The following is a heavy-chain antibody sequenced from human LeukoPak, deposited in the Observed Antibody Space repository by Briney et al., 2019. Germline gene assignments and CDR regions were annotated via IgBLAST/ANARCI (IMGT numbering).Heavy chain of an antibody. V-gene: IGHV3-30*03. CDR1: GFSFSHYG. CDR2: ISYDGTNK. J-gene: IGHJ6*02. CDR3: AREDYYYGMDV. Sequence: GRSLRLSCVASGFSFSHYGMHWVRQAPGKGLEWVAAISYDGTNKYYADSVKGRFTISRDNSKNTLYLQMNSLRAEDTAVYYCAREDYYYGMDVWGQGTTVTVSS.